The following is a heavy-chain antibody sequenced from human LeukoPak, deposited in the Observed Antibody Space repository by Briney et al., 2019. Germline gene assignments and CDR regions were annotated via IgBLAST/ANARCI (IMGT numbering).Heavy chain of an antibody. D-gene: IGHD3-3*02. CDR2: IYTSGST. CDR3: ARSHFWSGYYDY. Sequence: SETLSLTCTLSGGSISSYYWSWIRQPPGKGLEWIGYIYTSGSTNYNPSLKSRVTISVDTSKNQSSLKLSSGTAADTAVYYCARSHFWSGYYDYWGQGTLVTVSS. V-gene: IGHV4-4*09. CDR1: GGSISSYY. J-gene: IGHJ4*02.